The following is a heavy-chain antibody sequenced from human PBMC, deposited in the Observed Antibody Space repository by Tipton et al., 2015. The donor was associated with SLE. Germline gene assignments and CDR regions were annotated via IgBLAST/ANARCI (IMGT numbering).Heavy chain of an antibody. CDR1: GGFITSGGYY. D-gene: IGHD5-18*01. J-gene: IGHJ3*02. V-gene: IGHV4-31*03. Sequence: TLSLTCTVSGGFITSGGYYWGWIRQHPGKGLEWIGYIYNSGSTYYNPPLKGRVTISEDPSKNQLSLKLTSVTDADTAVYFCARGVRIQGILDIWGQGTLVTVSS. CDR3: ARGVRIQGILDI. CDR2: IYNSGST.